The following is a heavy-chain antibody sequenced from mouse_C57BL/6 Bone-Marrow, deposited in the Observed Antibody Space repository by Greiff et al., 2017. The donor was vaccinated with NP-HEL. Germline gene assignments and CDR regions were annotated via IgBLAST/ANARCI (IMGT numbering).Heavy chain of an antibody. CDR1: GFTFSSYA. CDR3: ARLYSNSFAY. V-gene: IGHV5-4*03. J-gene: IGHJ3*01. Sequence: EVKLVESGGGLVKPGGSLKLSCAASGFTFSSYAMSWVRQTPEKRLEWVATISDGGSYTYYPDNVKGRFTISRDNAKNNLYLQMSHLKSEDTAMYYCARLYSNSFAYWGQGTLVTVSA. D-gene: IGHD2-5*01. CDR2: ISDGGSYT.